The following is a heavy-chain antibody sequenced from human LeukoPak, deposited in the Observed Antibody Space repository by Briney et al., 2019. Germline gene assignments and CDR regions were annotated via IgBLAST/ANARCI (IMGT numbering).Heavy chain of an antibody. V-gene: IGHV5-51*01. Sequence: GESPQISCKGSGYRFNDYWIGWVRQMPGKGLQWMGVIYPDDSDIRYSPSFQGQVTISADKSVITAYLQWSSLKASDTAMYYCARHGRGSRSPNAFDFWGQGTMVTVSS. CDR3: ARHGRGSRSPNAFDF. D-gene: IGHD3-10*01. CDR2: IYPDDSDI. J-gene: IGHJ3*01. CDR1: GYRFNDYW.